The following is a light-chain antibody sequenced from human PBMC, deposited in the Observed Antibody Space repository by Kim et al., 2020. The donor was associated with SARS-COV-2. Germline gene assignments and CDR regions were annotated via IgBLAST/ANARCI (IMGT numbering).Light chain of an antibody. Sequence: SELTQPASVSGSPGQSITISCTGTSSDVGSYNLVSWYQQHPGKAPKLMIYEVSKRPSGVSNRFSGSKSGNTASRTISGLQAEDEADYYCCSYAGSSTLYVFGTGTKVTVL. V-gene: IGLV2-23*02. CDR2: EVS. CDR1: SSDVGSYNL. J-gene: IGLJ1*01. CDR3: CSYAGSSTLYV.